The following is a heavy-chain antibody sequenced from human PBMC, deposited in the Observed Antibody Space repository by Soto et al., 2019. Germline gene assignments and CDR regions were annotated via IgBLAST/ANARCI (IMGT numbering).Heavy chain of an antibody. CDR1: GASMNSYH. J-gene: IGHJ5*02. CDR2: IHSSGST. Sequence: QVQLQASGPGLVKPSETLSLTCTVSGASMNSYHWSWIRQPAGKGLEWIGHIHSSGSTNYNPSLKSRVTMSVDTSKNKFSLRLMSLTAADTAVYYCARDQGVAAAGMTWFDPWGQGSLVTVSS. V-gene: IGHV4-4*07. D-gene: IGHD6-13*01. CDR3: ARDQGVAAAGMTWFDP.